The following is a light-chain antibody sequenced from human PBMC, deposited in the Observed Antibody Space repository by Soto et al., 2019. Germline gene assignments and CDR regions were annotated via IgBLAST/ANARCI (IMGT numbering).Light chain of an antibody. V-gene: IGKV3-20*01. CDR2: GTS. CDR1: QSVSGSH. CDR3: QQYGTS. J-gene: IGKJ1*01. Sequence: EVLLTQSPCTLALSPGARATLPCRASQSVSGSHLVWYQQKPGQAPSLLIYGTSSRATGIPERFSGSGSGTDFTLTISRLEPEHFAVYYCQQYGTSFGQGTKVDIK.